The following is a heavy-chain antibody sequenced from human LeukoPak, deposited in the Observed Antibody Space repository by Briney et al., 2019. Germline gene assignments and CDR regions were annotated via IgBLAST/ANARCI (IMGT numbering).Heavy chain of an antibody. CDR1: GFSFSDYY. CDR2: ISGSSSYT. Sequence: GGSLRLSCAASGFSFSDYYMSWIRQAPGKGLEWVSYISGSSSYTNYAESVKGRFTISRDNAKNSLYLQMNSLIADDTAVYYCTRGYGSFDNWGQGTLVIVSS. D-gene: IGHD3-10*01. J-gene: IGHJ4*02. CDR3: TRGYGSFDN. V-gene: IGHV3-11*06.